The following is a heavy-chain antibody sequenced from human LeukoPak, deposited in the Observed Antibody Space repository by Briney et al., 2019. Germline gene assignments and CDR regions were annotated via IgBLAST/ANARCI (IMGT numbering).Heavy chain of an antibody. CDR2: ISAYNGNT. Sequence: GASVKVSCKASGYTFTSYGISWLRQAPAQGLEWMGWISAYNGNTNYAQKLQGRVTMTTDTSTSTAYMELRSLRSDDTAVYYCARDPFWSGYYPFDYWGQGTLVTVSS. J-gene: IGHJ4*02. CDR1: GYTFTSYG. D-gene: IGHD3-3*01. V-gene: IGHV1-18*01. CDR3: ARDPFWSGYYPFDY.